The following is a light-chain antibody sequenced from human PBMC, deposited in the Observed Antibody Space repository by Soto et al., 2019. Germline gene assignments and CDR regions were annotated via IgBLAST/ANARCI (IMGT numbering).Light chain of an antibody. J-gene: IGKJ2*01. CDR3: QQSYSSPYT. CDR2: DAS. Sequence: DIQMPQSPSSLSASVGDRVTVTCRATQTIDSSLNWYHQKPGKAPNLLIYDASNLQSGVPSRFSGSVSGTEFTLTISSLQPEDFATYYCQQSYSSPYTFGQGTKLEIK. V-gene: IGKV1-39*01. CDR1: QTIDSS.